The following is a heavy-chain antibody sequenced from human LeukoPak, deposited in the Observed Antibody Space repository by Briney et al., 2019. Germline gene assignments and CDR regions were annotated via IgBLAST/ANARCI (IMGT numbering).Heavy chain of an antibody. D-gene: IGHD4-23*01. J-gene: IGHJ5*02. Sequence: GEPLKISCKASGYKFISHWIGCVRQMPGKGLERMGMTYPGDSDARYSPSFQGQVTISVDKSVNTAYLQWSSLKASDTAMYFCARRDYGGNSNWFDPWGQGALVTVSS. CDR2: TYPGDSDA. V-gene: IGHV5-51*01. CDR3: ARRDYGGNSNWFDP. CDR1: GYKFISHW.